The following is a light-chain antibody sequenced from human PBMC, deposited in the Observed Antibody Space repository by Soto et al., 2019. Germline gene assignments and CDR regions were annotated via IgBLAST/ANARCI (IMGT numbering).Light chain of an antibody. CDR1: QSVSSN. Sequence: EIVMTQSPATLSVSPGERATLSCRASQSVSSNLAWYQQKPGQAPRLLIYGASTRATGIPARFSGSGSGTEFTRTISSLQSEDFAVYYCQQYNNWPLGTFGQGTKVEIK. J-gene: IGKJ1*01. CDR3: QQYNNWPLGT. V-gene: IGKV3-15*01. CDR2: GAS.